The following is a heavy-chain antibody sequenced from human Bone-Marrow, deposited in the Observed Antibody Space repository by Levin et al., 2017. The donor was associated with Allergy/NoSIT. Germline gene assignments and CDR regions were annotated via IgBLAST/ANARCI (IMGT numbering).Heavy chain of an antibody. Sequence: GGSLRLSCAASGFTVSSNYMSWVRQAPGKGLEWVSVIYSGGSTYYADSVKGRFTISRDNSKNTLYLQMNSLRAEDTAVYYCARDGVQQLNDAFDIWGQGTMVTVSS. CDR3: ARDGVQQLNDAFDI. J-gene: IGHJ3*02. V-gene: IGHV3-66*01. CDR1: GFTVSSNY. CDR2: IYSGGST. D-gene: IGHD6-13*01.